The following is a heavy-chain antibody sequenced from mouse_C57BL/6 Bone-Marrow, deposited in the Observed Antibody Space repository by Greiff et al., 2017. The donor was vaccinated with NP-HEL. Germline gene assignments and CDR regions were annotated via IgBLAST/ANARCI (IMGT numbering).Heavy chain of an antibody. J-gene: IGHJ3*01. V-gene: IGHV1-64*01. CDR3: ARARDYDEGFAY. D-gene: IGHD2-4*01. CDR2: IHPTSGST. CDR1: GYTFTSYW. Sequence: VQLQQPGAELVKPGASVKLSCKASGYTFTSYWMHWVKQRPGQGLEWIGMIHPTSGSTNYNEKFKSKATLTVDKSSSTAYMQLSSLTSEDSAVYYCARARDYDEGFAYWGQGTLVTVSA.